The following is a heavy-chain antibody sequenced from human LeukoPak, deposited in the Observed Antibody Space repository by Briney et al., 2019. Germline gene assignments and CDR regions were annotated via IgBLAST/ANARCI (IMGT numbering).Heavy chain of an antibody. CDR2: MNPNSGNT. V-gene: IGHV1-8*01. Sequence: ASVKVSCKASGYTFTSYDINWVRQDTGQGLEWMRWMNPNSGNTGYAQKFQGRVTMTRNTTISTAYMELSSLRSEDTAVYYCAREYYDSSGYWDACDIWGQGTMVSVSS. J-gene: IGHJ3*02. D-gene: IGHD3-22*01. CDR3: AREYYDSSGYWDACDI. CDR1: GYTFTSYD.